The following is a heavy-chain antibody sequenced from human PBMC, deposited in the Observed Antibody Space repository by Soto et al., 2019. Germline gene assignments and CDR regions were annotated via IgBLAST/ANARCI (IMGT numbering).Heavy chain of an antibody. J-gene: IGHJ4*02. Sequence: SETLSLTCTVSGGSISSYYWSWIRQPPGKGLEWIGYIYYSRSTNYNPSLKSRVTISVDTSKNQFSLKLSSVTAADTAVYYCARVHVITFGGVIVPHFDCWGQGTLVTVS. V-gene: IGHV4-59*01. CDR2: IYYSRST. CDR3: ARVHVITFGGVIVPHFDC. D-gene: IGHD3-16*02. CDR1: GGSISSYY.